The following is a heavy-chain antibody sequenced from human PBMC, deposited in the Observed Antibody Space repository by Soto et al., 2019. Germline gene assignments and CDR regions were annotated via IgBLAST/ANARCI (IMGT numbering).Heavy chain of an antibody. CDR2: IIPVFGST. Sequence: QVQLVQSGAEVKKPGSSVKVSCKASGGTFASYAVSWVRQAPGQGLEWMGGIIPVFGSTNYAQNFQDRVTFTADESTGTVYMELDSLRSEDTAVYYCARDGGLVEISTMGDYWGQGPLVTVSS. J-gene: IGHJ4*02. CDR3: ARDGGLVEISTMGDY. D-gene: IGHD3-16*01. V-gene: IGHV1-69*01. CDR1: GGTFASYA.